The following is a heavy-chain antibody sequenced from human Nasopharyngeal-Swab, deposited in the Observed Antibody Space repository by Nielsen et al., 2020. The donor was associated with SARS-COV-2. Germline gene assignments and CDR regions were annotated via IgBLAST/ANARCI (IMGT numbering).Heavy chain of an antibody. CDR1: GFTFSDYY. CDR3: ARVPALIPYYYYGMDV. V-gene: IGHV3-11*04. D-gene: IGHD2-21*01. Sequence: GESLKISCAASGFTFSDYYMSWIRQAPGKGLEWVSYISSSGSTIYYADSVKGRFTISRDNAKNSLYLQMNSLRAEDTAVYYCARVPALIPYYYYGMDVWGQGTTVTVSS. CDR2: ISSSGSTI. J-gene: IGHJ6*02.